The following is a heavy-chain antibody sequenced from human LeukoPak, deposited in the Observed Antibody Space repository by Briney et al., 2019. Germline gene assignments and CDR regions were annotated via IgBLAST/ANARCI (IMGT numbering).Heavy chain of an antibody. J-gene: IGHJ4*02. CDR2: INPNSGDT. D-gene: IGHD2-15*01. CDR1: GYRLTNYF. Sequence: ASVKVSCTASGYRLTNYFMHWGRQAPGQGLEWMGWINPNSGDTDYAQKFQGRVTLTRDASIGAAYMELTRLRSDDTAVYYCATPTERLLPDYWGQGTLVTVSS. V-gene: IGHV1-2*02. CDR3: ATPTERLLPDY.